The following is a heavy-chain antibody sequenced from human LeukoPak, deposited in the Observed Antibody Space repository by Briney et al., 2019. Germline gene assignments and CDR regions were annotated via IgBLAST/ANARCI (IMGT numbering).Heavy chain of an antibody. J-gene: IGHJ4*02. V-gene: IGHV1-2*02. CDR2: IEPNSGGA. CDR3: AIENYYDSSGYSKAFDY. CDR1: GYTFTVKF. Sequence: ASVKVSCKSSGYTFTVKFLHWLRQAPGQGLEWMGGIEPNSGGAVYGQNFRGRVTVTRDTSVSTAYMELSRLRSDDTAVYYCAIENYYDSSGYSKAFDYWGQGTLVTVSS. D-gene: IGHD3-22*01.